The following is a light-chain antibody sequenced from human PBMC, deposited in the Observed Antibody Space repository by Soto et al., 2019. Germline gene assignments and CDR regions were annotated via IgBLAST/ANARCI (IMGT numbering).Light chain of an antibody. CDR3: QQSYRFPKT. J-gene: IGKJ1*01. Sequence: DVQMTQSPSSLSASVGDSLTLTFRASQTVTSYLNWYQQKPGKAPKLLIYAASTLQSGVPSRFSGSGSGTEFTLTIISLQPEDFTTYYCQQSYRFPKTFGRGTKVDI. CDR2: AAS. CDR1: QTVTSY. V-gene: IGKV1-39*01.